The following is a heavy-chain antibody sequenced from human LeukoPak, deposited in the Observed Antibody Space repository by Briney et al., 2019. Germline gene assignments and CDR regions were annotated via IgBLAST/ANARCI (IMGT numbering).Heavy chain of an antibody. J-gene: IGHJ5*02. Sequence: GSVKVSCKASGYTFTSYGISWVRQAPGQGLEWMGWISAYNGNTNYAQKLQGRVTMTTGTSTSTAYMELRSLRSDDTAVYYCARGVGCTNGVCYHPWGQGTLVTVSS. D-gene: IGHD2-8*01. CDR3: ARGVGCTNGVCYHP. V-gene: IGHV1-18*01. CDR1: GYTFTSYG. CDR2: ISAYNGNT.